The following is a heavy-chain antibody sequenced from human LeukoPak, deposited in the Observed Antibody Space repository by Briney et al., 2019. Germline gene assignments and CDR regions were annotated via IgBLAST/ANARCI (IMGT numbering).Heavy chain of an antibody. D-gene: IGHD2-21*02. CDR3: ARGGCGGGNCYSGTGWFES. Sequence: GGSLRLSCVVSGFTFSSYAMHWVRQAPGKGLEWVAVISYDGSNKYYADSVKGRFTISRDNSKNTLYLQMNSLRAEDTAVYYCARGGCGGGNCYSGTGWFESWGQGALVIVST. CDR2: ISYDGSNK. J-gene: IGHJ5*01. CDR1: GFTFSSYA. V-gene: IGHV3-30-3*01.